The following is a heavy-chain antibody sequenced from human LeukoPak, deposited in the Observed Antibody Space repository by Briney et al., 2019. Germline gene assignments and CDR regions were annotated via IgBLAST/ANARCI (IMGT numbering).Heavy chain of an antibody. CDR2: INTYTGDP. J-gene: IGHJ4*02. D-gene: IGHD1-14*01. V-gene: IGHV7-4-1*02. CDR1: GYTFTTYS. Sequence: GASVKVSCKASGYTFTTYSLNWVRQAPGQGLEWMGWINTYTGDPTYAQGFTGRFVFSLDTSVTTAFLQISSLEAEDTAVYYCARKQVEPDRYFDYWGQGTLVTVSS. CDR3: ARKQVEPDRYFDY.